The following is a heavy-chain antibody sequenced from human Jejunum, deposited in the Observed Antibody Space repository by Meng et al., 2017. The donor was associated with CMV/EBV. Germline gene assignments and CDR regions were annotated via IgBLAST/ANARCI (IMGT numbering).Heavy chain of an antibody. D-gene: IGHD2-15*01. CDR1: IFSSYT. CDR3: AKTDIATTVVGYGMDV. J-gene: IGHJ6*02. CDR2: ISSSSYSI. Sequence: IFSSYTMNWVRQAPGKGLEWVATISSSSYSIYYSDSVKGRLTVSRDNAKNSLYLEMNSLRAEDTAVYYCAKTDIATTVVGYGMDVWGQGTTVTVSS. V-gene: IGHV3-21*01.